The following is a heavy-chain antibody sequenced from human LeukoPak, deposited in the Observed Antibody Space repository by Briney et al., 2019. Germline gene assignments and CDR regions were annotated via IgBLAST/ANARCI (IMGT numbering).Heavy chain of an antibody. J-gene: IGHJ4*02. V-gene: IGHV4-31*03. CDR1: GGSISSGGYY. CDR3: AREGYYDSSGYYSSIYGY. CDR2: IYYSGST. D-gene: IGHD3-22*01. Sequence: SETLSLTCTVSGGSISSGGYYWSWIRQHPGKGLEWIGYIYYSGSTYYKPSLKSRVTISVDTSKNQFSLKLSSVTAADTAVYYCAREGYYDSSGYYSSIYGYWGQGTLVTVSS.